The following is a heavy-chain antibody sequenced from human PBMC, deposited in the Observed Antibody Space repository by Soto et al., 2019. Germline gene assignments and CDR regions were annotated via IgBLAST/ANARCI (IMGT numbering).Heavy chain of an antibody. CDR3: ARDREFYYFDY. V-gene: IGHV3-30-3*01. CDR1: GFTFSSYA. J-gene: IGHJ4*02. Sequence: QVQLVESGGGVVQPGRSLRLSCAASGFTFSSYAMHWVRQAPGKGLEWVAVISYDGSNKYYADSVKGRFTISRDNSKNTLYLQMNSLRAEDTAVYYCARDREFYYFDYWGQETLVTVSS. CDR2: ISYDGSNK. D-gene: IGHD3-10*01.